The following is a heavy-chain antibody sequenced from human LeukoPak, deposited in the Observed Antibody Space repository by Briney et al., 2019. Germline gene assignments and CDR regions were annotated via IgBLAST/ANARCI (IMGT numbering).Heavy chain of an antibody. Sequence: SVKVSCKASGGTFSSYAISWVRQAPGQGLEWMGGIIPIFGTANYAQKFQGRVTITADESTSTAYMELSSLRSEDTAVYYCASGGRDGYNYDYWGQGTLVTVSS. CDR3: ASGGRDGYNYDY. CDR2: IIPIFGTA. CDR1: GGTFSSYA. D-gene: IGHD5-24*01. J-gene: IGHJ4*02. V-gene: IGHV1-69*13.